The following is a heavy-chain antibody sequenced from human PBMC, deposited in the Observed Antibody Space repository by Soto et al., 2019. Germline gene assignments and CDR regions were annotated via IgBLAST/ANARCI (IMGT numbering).Heavy chain of an antibody. V-gene: IGHV3-21*01. CDR1: GFTFSSYS. CDR3: AAYYGSGSRDYYYYYMDV. CDR2: ISSSSSYI. D-gene: IGHD3-10*01. J-gene: IGHJ6*03. Sequence: EVQLVESGGGLVKPGGSLRLSCAASGFTFSSYSMNWVRQAPGKGLEWVSSISSSSSYIYYADSVKGRFTISRDNAKNSLYLQMNSLRAEDTAVYYCAAYYGSGSRDYYYYYMDVWGKGTTVTVSS.